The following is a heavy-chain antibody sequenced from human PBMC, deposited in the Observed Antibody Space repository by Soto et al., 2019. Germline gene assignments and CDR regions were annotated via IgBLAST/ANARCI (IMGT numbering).Heavy chain of an antibody. CDR2: FDPEDGET. V-gene: IGHV1-24*01. J-gene: IGHJ6*02. CDR1: GDRFTGYY. D-gene: IGHD3-3*01. Sequence: GASVKVSCKASGDRFTGYYMHWVRQAPGQGLEWMGGFDPEDGETNYAQKFQGRVTMTKDASTDTAYMELSSLRSEDTAVYYCATLRFLEWFHPGYYGMDVWGQGTTVTVSS. CDR3: ATLRFLEWFHPGYYGMDV.